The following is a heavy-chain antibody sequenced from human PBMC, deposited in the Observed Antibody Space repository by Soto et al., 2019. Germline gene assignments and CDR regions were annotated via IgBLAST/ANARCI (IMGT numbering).Heavy chain of an antibody. J-gene: IGHJ5*02. V-gene: IGHV1-24*01. CDR2: FDPEDGET. CDR1: GYTLTELS. CDR3: ATDLRVGDTGNWFDP. D-gene: IGHD3-16*01. Sequence: APVKVCCKVSGYTLTELSMHWVRQAPGKGLEWMGGFDPEDGETIYAQKFQGRVTMTEDTSTDTAYMELSSLRSEDTAVYYCATDLRVGDTGNWFDPWGQGTLVTVSS.